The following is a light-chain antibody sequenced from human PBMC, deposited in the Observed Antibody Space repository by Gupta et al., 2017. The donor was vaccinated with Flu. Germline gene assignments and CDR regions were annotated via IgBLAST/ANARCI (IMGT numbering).Light chain of an antibody. CDR3: QGWQSSSGVV. CDR2: DDS. CDR1: VRGSKG. J-gene: IGLJ2*01. Sequence: GNTARISCGGNVRGSKGVRWDQERPGQAAVLVVDDDSHRPAGIAGRFSGSNSGNTATLSISRGGDGEGADYCGQGWQSSSGVVFGGGTKLTVL. V-gene: IGLV3-21*03.